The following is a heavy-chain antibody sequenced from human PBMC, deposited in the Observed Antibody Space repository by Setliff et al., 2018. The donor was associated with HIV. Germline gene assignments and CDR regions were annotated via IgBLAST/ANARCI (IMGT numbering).Heavy chain of an antibody. V-gene: IGHV1-3*03. CDR2: INAGNGNT. J-gene: IGHJ4*02. CDR3: ARGATYYNFWTSPPPMDY. Sequence: GASVKVSCKASGYTFTNYAMHWVRQAPGQRLEWMGWINAGNGNTKYSQEFQGRVTISRDTSARTAYMELSSLGSEDMAVYFCARGATYYNFWTSPPPMDYWGLGTLVTVSS. D-gene: IGHD3-3*01. CDR1: GYTFTNYA.